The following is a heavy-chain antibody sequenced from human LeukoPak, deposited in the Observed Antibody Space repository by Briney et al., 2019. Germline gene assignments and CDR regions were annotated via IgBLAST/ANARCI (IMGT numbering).Heavy chain of an antibody. Sequence: PSETLSLTCAVSGGSISSGGYSWSWIRQPPGKGLEWIGYIYHSGSTYYNPSPKSRVTISVDRSKNQFSLKLSSVTAADTAVYYCARDNYYGSGSPMDVWGQGTTVTVSS. V-gene: IGHV4-30-2*01. CDR3: ARDNYYGSGSPMDV. D-gene: IGHD3-10*01. J-gene: IGHJ6*02. CDR2: IYHSGST. CDR1: GGSISSGGYS.